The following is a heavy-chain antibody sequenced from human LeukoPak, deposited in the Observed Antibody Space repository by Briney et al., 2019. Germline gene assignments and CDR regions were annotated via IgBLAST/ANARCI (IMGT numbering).Heavy chain of an antibody. V-gene: IGHV3-11*06. J-gene: IGHJ4*02. CDR3: ARDGSGNSATTGY. CDR2: ISSSSSYT. D-gene: IGHD1/OR15-1a*01. CDR1: GFTFSDYY. Sequence: GGSLRLSCAASGFTFSDYYMSWIRQAPGKGLEWVSYISSSSSYTNYADSVKGRFTISRDNAKNSLYLQMNSLRAEDTAVYYCARDGSGNSATTGYWGQGTLVTVSS.